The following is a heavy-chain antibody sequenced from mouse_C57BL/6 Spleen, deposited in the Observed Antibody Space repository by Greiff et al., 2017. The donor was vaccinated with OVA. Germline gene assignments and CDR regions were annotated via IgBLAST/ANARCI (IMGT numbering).Heavy chain of an antibody. Sequence: VQLQQSGPELVKPGASVKIPCKASGYTFTDYNMDWVKQSHGKSLEWIGDINPNNGGTIYNQKFKGKATLTVDKSSSTAYMELRSLTSEDTAVYYCARESDYIFAYWGQGTLVTVSA. CDR1: GYTFTDYN. J-gene: IGHJ3*01. D-gene: IGHD2-4*01. CDR3: ARESDYIFAY. CDR2: INPNNGGT. V-gene: IGHV1-18*01.